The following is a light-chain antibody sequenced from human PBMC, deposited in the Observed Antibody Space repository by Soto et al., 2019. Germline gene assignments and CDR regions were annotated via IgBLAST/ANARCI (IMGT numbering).Light chain of an antibody. CDR2: GAS. CDR1: QSVSSSY. J-gene: IGKJ1*01. V-gene: IGKV3-20*01. CDR3: QQYGSSPRT. Sequence: EIVLTQSPGTLSLSPGERATLSCRASQSVSSSYLAWYQQKPGQAPRLLIYGASSRATGIPDRFSGSGSGTDFTHTISRPEPEDFAVYYWQQYGSSPRTFGQGTKVEIK.